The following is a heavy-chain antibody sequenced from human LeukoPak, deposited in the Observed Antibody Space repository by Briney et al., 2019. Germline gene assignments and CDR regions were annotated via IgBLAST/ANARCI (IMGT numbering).Heavy chain of an antibody. D-gene: IGHD2-15*01. CDR3: ARDSHTHYFDS. Sequence: GGSLRLSCAASGFTFNNYAMNWVRQAPGKGLEWVAALSHDGGTKYYADSVKGRFTSSRDNSKNTLYLQMNSLRAEDTAVYYCARDSHTHYFDSWGQGTLVTVSS. J-gene: IGHJ4*02. V-gene: IGHV3-30-3*01. CDR2: LSHDGGTK. CDR1: GFTFNNYA.